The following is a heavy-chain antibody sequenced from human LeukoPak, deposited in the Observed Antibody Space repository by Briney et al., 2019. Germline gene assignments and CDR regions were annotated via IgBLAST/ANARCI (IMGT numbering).Heavy chain of an antibody. V-gene: IGHV3-30*04. J-gene: IGHJ3*02. CDR2: ISYDGSNK. CDR3: ARVEILADYGDYGGSDFDI. D-gene: IGHD4-17*01. Sequence: GGSLRLSCAASGFTFSSYAMHWVRQAPGKGLEWVAVISYDGSNKYYADSVKGRFTISRDNSKNTLYLQMNSLRAEDRAVYYCARVEILADYGDYGGSDFDIWGQGTMVTV. CDR1: GFTFSSYA.